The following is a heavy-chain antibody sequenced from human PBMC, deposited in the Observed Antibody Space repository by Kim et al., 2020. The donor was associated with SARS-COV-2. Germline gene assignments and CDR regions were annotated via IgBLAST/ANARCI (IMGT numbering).Heavy chain of an antibody. D-gene: IGHD3-10*01. V-gene: IGHV3-7*01. CDR3: ARDRGDYYGSGAKRFDY. CDR1: GFTFSSYW. CDR2: IKQDGSEK. Sequence: GGSLRLSCAASGFTFSSYWMSWVRQAPGKGLEWVANIKQDGSEKYYVDSVKGRFTISRDNAKNSLYLQMNSLRAEDTAVYYCARDRGDYYGSGAKRFDYWGQGTLVTVSS. J-gene: IGHJ4*02.